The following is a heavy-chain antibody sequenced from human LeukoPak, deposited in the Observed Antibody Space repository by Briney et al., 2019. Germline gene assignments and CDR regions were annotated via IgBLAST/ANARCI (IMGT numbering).Heavy chain of an antibody. J-gene: IGHJ4*02. CDR3: ARGAAVAGRPFEY. Sequence: SQTLSLTCAISGDSVSSNMATWNWIRQSPSRGLEWLGRTYYRSKWYNDYAVSVKSRITFNPDTSRNQFSLQLNSVTPEDTAVYFCARGAAVAGRPFEYWGQGVLVTVSS. V-gene: IGHV6-1*01. CDR2: TYYRSKWYN. D-gene: IGHD6-19*01. CDR1: GDSVSSNMAT.